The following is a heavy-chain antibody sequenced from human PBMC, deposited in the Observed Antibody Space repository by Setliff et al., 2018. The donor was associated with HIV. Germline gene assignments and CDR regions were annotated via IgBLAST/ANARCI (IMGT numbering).Heavy chain of an antibody. Sequence: PSETLSLTCSISGGSISFYYWNWLRRTPGKGLEWIAYTFDSGSTTYSPSLRSRVTMSLDTSKNQFSLNLDSVTAADTAVYYCTRDLWGDDYYYNNMDVWGKGTTVTVSS. V-gene: IGHV4-59*12. CDR3: TRDLWGDDYYYNNMDV. J-gene: IGHJ6*03. CDR1: GGSISFYY. D-gene: IGHD2-21*02. CDR2: TFDSGST.